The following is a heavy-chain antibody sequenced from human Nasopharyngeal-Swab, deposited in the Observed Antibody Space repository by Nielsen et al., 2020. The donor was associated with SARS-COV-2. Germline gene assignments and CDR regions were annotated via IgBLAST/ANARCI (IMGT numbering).Heavy chain of an antibody. CDR2: ISSSGSTI. CDR1: GFTFSDDY. J-gene: IGHJ4*02. CDR3: ARGKAAAGYYFDY. V-gene: IGHV3-11*01. D-gene: IGHD6-13*01. Sequence: GESLKISCAASGFTFSDDYMSWIRQAPGKGLEWVSYISSSGSTIYYADSVKGRFTISRDNAKNSLYLQMNSLRAEDTAVYYCARGKAAAGYYFDYWGQGTLVTVSS.